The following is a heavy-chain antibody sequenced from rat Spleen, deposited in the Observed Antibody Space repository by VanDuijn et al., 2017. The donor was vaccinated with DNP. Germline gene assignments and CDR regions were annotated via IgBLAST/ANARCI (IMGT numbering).Heavy chain of an antibody. J-gene: IGHJ1*01. CDR3: ARRRLPYWYFDF. V-gene: IGHV1-43*01. CDR2: INPGSGGT. Sequence: QVQLQQSGAELAKPGSSVKISCKASGYTFTSNYIGWIKQTTGQGLDYIGYINPGSGGTNYNEKFRGKSTLTVDTSSSTAFMQLSSLTPDDSAVYFCARRRLPYWYFDFWGPGTMVTVSS. CDR1: GYTFTSNY. D-gene: IGHD1-4*01.